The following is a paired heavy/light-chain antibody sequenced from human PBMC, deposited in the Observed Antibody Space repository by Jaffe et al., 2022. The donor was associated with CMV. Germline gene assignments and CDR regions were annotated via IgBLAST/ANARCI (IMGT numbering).Heavy chain of an antibody. CDR2: ISSSSSTI. D-gene: IGHD2-2*01. CDR3: ARDHPDIVVVPAAIYYYYGMDV. Sequence: EVQLVESGGGLVQPGGSLRLSCAASGFTFSSYSMNWVRQAPGKGLEWVSYISSSSSTIYYADSVKGRFTISRDNAKNSLYLQMNSLRDEDTAVYYCARDHPDIVVVPAAIYYYYGMDVWGQGTTVTVSS. V-gene: IGHV3-48*02. J-gene: IGHJ6*02. CDR1: GFTFSSYS.
Light chain of an antibody. CDR1: QSLVHSDGNTY. CDR2: KVS. Sequence: DVVMTQSPLSLPVTLGQPASISCRSSQSLVHSDGNTYLNWFQQRPGQSPRRLIYKVSNRDSGVPDRFSGSGSGTDFTLKISRVEAEDVGVYYCMQGTHWPRAFGQGTKVEIK. CDR3: MQGTHWPRA. J-gene: IGKJ1*01. V-gene: IGKV2-30*02.